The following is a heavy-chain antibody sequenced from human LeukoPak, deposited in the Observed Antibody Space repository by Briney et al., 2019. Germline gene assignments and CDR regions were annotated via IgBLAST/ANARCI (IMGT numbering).Heavy chain of an antibody. D-gene: IGHD3-3*01. CDR2: INHSGST. CDR3: ARSPIWSGYSYYFDY. CDR1: GGSFSGYY. Sequence: PSETLSLTXAVYGGSFSGYYWSWIRQPPGKGMEWIGEINHSGSTNYNPSLKSRVTISVDTSKNQFSLKLSSVTAADTAVYYCARSPIWSGYSYYFDYWGQGTLVTVSS. J-gene: IGHJ4*02. V-gene: IGHV4-34*01.